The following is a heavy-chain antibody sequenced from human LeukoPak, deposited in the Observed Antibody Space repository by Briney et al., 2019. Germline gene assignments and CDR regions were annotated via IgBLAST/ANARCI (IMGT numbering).Heavy chain of an antibody. Sequence: SETLSLTCAVSGGSLSSGGYYWSWLRQHPGTGLESIVYVYYSGSTYYNPCRKSQVPISVHTCKIQFSLKLSSVPAADTAVYYCARDFRYDILTGYYKPYYYGMDVWGQGTRVSVSS. CDR3: ARDFRYDILTGYYKPYYYGMDV. J-gene: IGHJ6*02. CDR2: VYYSGST. V-gene: IGHV4-31*11. CDR1: GGSLSSGGYY. D-gene: IGHD3-9*01.